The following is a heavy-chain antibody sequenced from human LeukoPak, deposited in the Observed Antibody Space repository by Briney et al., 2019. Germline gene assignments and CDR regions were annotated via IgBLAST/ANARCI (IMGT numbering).Heavy chain of an antibody. CDR2: ISSSGSTI. V-gene: IGHV3-11*01. CDR3: ARDLLTDDAFDI. J-gene: IGHJ3*02. D-gene: IGHD4-11*01. CDR1: GFTFSDYY. Sequence: GGSLRLSCAASGFTFSDYYMSWIRQAPGKGLGWVSYISSSGSTIYYADSVKGRFTISRDNAKNSLYLQMNSLRAEDTAVYYCARDLLTDDAFDIWGQGTMVTVSS.